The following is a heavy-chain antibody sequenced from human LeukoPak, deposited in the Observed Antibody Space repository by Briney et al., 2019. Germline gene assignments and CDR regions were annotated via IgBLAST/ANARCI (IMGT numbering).Heavy chain of an antibody. CDR2: ISSSSSYI. CDR1: GFTFDDYA. V-gene: IGHV3-21*01. Sequence: PGGSLRLSCAASGFTFDDYAMHWVRQAPGKGLEWVSSISSSSSYIYYADSVKGRFTISRDNAKNSLYLQMNSLRAEDTAVYYCARPNYYDSSGYYYPDKDAFDIWGQGTMVTVSS. D-gene: IGHD3-22*01. J-gene: IGHJ3*02. CDR3: ARPNYYDSSGYYYPDKDAFDI.